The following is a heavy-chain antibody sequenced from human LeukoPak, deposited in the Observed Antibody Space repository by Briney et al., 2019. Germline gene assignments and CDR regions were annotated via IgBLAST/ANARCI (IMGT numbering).Heavy chain of an antibody. CDR2: ISSTSTYI. CDR3: ARDSNSGYDRTFDY. J-gene: IGHJ4*02. D-gene: IGHD5-12*01. Sequence: GGSLRLSCAASGFTFSSYSMNWVRQAPGKGLEWVSSISSTSTYIYYADSLKGRFTISRDNAKNSLYLQMNSLRAEDTAVYYCARDSNSGYDRTFDYWGPGNPGHCLL. V-gene: IGHV3-21*01. CDR1: GFTFSSYS.